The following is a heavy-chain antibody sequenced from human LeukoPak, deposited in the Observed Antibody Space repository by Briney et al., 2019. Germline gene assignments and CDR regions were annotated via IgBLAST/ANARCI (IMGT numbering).Heavy chain of an antibody. Sequence: GGSLRLSCLGSGFTFSGYSMSWVRQAPGKGLEWVSSISSTSNYINYADSVKGRFTISRDNAKNTLYLQMNSLRAEDTAVYYCAKAGATINYGDYRGQGTLVTVSS. CDR3: AKAGATINYGDY. V-gene: IGHV3-21*01. D-gene: IGHD5-24*01. CDR1: GFTFSGYS. J-gene: IGHJ4*02. CDR2: ISSTSNYI.